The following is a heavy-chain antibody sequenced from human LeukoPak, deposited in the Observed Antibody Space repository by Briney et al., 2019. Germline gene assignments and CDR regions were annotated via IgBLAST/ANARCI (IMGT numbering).Heavy chain of an antibody. D-gene: IGHD5-18*01. Sequence: SESLSLTCTVSGGSISSSSYYWGWIRQPPGKGLEWIGSIYYSGSTYYNPSLKSRVIISVDTSRNQFSLKLSSVTAADTAVYYCARRGYSYSYFLGYWGQGTLVTVSS. CDR2: IYYSGST. CDR3: ARRGYSYSYFLGY. J-gene: IGHJ4*02. V-gene: IGHV4-39*01. CDR1: GGSISSSSYY.